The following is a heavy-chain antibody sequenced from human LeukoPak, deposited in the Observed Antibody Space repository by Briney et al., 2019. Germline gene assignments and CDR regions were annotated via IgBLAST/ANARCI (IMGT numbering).Heavy chain of an antibody. CDR3: ARGAGTIFGEYYYYMDV. V-gene: IGHV3-21*01. J-gene: IGHJ6*03. D-gene: IGHD3-3*01. Sequence: GGSLRLSCAASGVTFSDSAMTWVRQVPAKGLEWVSSISSSGSYIYYADSVKGRFTISRDNAKNSLYLQMNSLRADDTAVYHCARGAGTIFGEYYYYMDVWGKGTAVTVSS. CDR2: ISSSGSYI. CDR1: GVTFSDSA.